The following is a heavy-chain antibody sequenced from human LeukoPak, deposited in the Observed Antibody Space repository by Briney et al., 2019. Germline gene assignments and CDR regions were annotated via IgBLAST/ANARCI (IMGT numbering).Heavy chain of an antibody. CDR1: GFTFSSYA. J-gene: IGHJ4*02. Sequence: GGSLRLSCAASGFTFSSYAMHWVRESPGKGLEWVAVISYDGSNKYYADSVKGRFTISRDNSKNTLYLQMNSLRAEDTAVYYCARSWHGDLHFDYWGQGTLVTVSS. CDR2: ISYDGSNK. D-gene: IGHD4-17*01. CDR3: ARSWHGDLHFDY. V-gene: IGHV3-30*04.